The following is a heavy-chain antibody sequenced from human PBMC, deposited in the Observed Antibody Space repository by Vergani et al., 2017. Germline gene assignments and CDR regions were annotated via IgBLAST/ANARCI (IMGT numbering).Heavy chain of an antibody. J-gene: IGHJ4*02. CDR2: IYTSGST. Sequence: QVQLQESGPGLVKPSQTLSLTCTVSGGSISSGSYYWSWIRQPAGKGLEWIGRIYTSGSTNYNPSLKSRVTISVDTSKNQVSLKLSSVTAADTAVYYCAMGIAAAGIDSFDYWGQGTLVTVSS. V-gene: IGHV4-61*02. CDR3: AMGIAAAGIDSFDY. D-gene: IGHD6-13*01. CDR1: GGSISSGSYY.